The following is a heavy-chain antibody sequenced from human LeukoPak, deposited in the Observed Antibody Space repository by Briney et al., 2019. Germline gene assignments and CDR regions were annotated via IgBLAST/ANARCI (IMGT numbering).Heavy chain of an antibody. J-gene: IGHJ4*02. CDR2: IIPILGIA. Sequence: GASVKVSCKASGGTFSSYAISWVRQAPGQGLEWMGRIIPILGIANYAQKFQGRVTITADKSTSTAYMELSSLRSEDTAVYYCASQIAVAGLYYFDYWGQGTLVTVSS. CDR3: ASQIAVAGLYYFDY. D-gene: IGHD6-19*01. V-gene: IGHV1-69*04. CDR1: GGTFSSYA.